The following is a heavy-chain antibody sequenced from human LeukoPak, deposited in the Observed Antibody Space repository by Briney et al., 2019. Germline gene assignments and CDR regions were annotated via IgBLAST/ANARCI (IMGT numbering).Heavy chain of an antibody. CDR2: IYYSGST. CDR3: ARGAITIFGVEYFDY. D-gene: IGHD3-3*01. V-gene: IGHV4-59*08. CDR1: GGSISSYY. J-gene: IGHJ4*02. Sequence: SETLSLTCTVSGGSISSYYWSWIRQPPGKGLEWIGYIYYSGSTSYSGNTNYNPSLKSRVTILVDTSKNQFSLKLSSVTAADTAVYYCARGAITIFGVEYFDYWGQGTLVTVSS.